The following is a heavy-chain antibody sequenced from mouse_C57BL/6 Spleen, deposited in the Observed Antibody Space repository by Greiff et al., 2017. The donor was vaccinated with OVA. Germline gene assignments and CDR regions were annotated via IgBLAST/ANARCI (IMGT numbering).Heavy chain of an antibody. V-gene: IGHV3-6*01. CDR3: AREGGEGFPILYFDV. Sequence: EVQLVESGPGLVKPSQSLSLTCSVTGYSITSGYYWNWIRQFPGNKLEWMGYISYDGSNNYNPSLKNRISITRDTSKNQFFLKLNSVTTEDTATYYCAREGGEGFPILYFDVWGTGTTVTVSS. CDR1: GYSITSGYY. J-gene: IGHJ1*03. CDR2: ISYDGSN.